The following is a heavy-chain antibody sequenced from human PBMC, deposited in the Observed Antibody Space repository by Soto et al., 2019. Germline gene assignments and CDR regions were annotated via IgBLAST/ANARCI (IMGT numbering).Heavy chain of an antibody. D-gene: IGHD4-17*01. V-gene: IGHV4-59*08. Sequence: PSETLSLTCTVSGGSISSYYWSWIRQPPGKGLEWIGYIYYSGSTNYNPSIKSRVTISVDTSKNQLSLKLSSVTAADTAVYYCARRYGDYFDYWGQGTLVTVSS. CDR2: IYYSGST. CDR3: ARRYGDYFDY. J-gene: IGHJ4*02. CDR1: GGSISSYY.